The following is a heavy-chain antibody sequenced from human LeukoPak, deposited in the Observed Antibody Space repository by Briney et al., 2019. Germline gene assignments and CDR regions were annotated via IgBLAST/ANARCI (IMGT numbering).Heavy chain of an antibody. V-gene: IGHV4-59*01. CDR3: ARPSRDGYRYTFDY. CDR2: IYNSGNT. D-gene: IGHD5-24*01. CDR1: GGSIGSYY. J-gene: IGHJ4*02. Sequence: PSETLSLTCTVSGGSIGSYYWSWIRQPPGKGLEWIGYIYNSGNTNYSPSLKSRVSISVDTPKNQFSLELSPVTAADTAVYYCARPSRDGYRYTFDYWGQGILVTVSS.